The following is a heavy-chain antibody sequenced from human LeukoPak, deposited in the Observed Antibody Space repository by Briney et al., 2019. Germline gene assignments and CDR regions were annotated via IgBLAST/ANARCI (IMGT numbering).Heavy chain of an antibody. V-gene: IGHV1-24*01. CDR3: ATQVDGSSQGGNWFDP. CDR1: GYTLTELS. Sequence: ASVEVSCKVSGYTLTELSMHWVRQAPGKGLEWMGGFDPEDGETIYAQKFQGRVTMTEDTSTDTAYMELSSLRSEDTAVYYCATQVDGSSQGGNWFDPWGQGTLVTVSS. CDR2: FDPEDGET. J-gene: IGHJ5*02. D-gene: IGHD3-10*01.